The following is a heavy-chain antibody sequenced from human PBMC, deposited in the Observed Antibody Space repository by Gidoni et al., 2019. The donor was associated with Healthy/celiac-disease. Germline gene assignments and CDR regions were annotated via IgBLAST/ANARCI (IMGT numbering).Heavy chain of an antibody. D-gene: IGHD6-13*01. Sequence: QVQLVESGGGVVQHGRSVRLSCAASGVTCSSYAMHWVRQAPGKGLEWVAVLSYDGSNKYYADSVKRRFTISRDNSKTTLYLQMNSLRAEDTAVYYCARDWTYSSSWYTYYYGMDVWGQGTTVTVSS. J-gene: IGHJ6*02. V-gene: IGHV3-30-3*01. CDR3: ARDWTYSSSWYTYYYGMDV. CDR2: LSYDGSNK. CDR1: GVTCSSYA.